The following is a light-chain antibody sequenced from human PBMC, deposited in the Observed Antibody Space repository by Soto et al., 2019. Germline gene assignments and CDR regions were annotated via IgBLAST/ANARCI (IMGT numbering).Light chain of an antibody. Sequence: EIVLTQSPATLSLSPGERATLSCRASQSVGSYLAWYQHKPGQPPRLLFYDASNRATGIADRFSGSGSGTDFTLTISKLEPEDFAVYYCQQRTNWPPWTFGQGTKVDIK. V-gene: IGKV3-11*01. CDR3: QQRTNWPPWT. CDR1: QSVGSY. J-gene: IGKJ1*01. CDR2: DAS.